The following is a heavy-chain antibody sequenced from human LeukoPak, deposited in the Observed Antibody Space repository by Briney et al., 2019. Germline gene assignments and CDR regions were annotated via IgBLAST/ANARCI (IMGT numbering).Heavy chain of an antibody. V-gene: IGHV3-7*03. Sequence: GGSLRLSCAASGFTFTNYWMTWVRQAPGMGLEWVANIQEDGSEKYYVDSVKGRFTISRDNAKNSLYLQMNSLRAEDTAVYYCARDWCSSTSCYIYYFDYWGQGTLVTVFS. J-gene: IGHJ4*02. CDR2: IQEDGSEK. CDR3: ARDWCSSTSCYIYYFDY. D-gene: IGHD2-2*02. CDR1: GFTFTNYW.